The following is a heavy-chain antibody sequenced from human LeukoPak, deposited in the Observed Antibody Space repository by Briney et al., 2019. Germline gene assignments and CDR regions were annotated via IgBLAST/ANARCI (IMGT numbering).Heavy chain of an antibody. D-gene: IGHD6-19*01. J-gene: IGHJ5*02. V-gene: IGHV3-23*01. Sequence: GGSLRLSCAASGFTFSSYAMSWVRQPPRKGLEWVSGSSGSGGSTYYADSVKGRFTISRDNSKNTLYLQMNSLRAEDTAVYYCAKDLIAVAGWNWFDPWGQGTLVTVSS. CDR3: AKDLIAVAGWNWFDP. CDR1: GFTFSSYA. CDR2: SSGSGGST.